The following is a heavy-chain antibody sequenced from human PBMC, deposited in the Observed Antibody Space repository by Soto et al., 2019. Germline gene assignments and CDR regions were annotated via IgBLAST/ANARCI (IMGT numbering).Heavy chain of an antibody. CDR2: ISNSGKTI. CDR1: GFTFSDYY. CDR3: ARERGGSGNFDY. Sequence: GGSLRLSCAASGFTFSDYYMSWIRQAPGKGLEWLSYISNSGKTIYYADSVKGRFTISRDNAKNSLYLLMNNLRADDTAVFYCARERGGSGNFDYWGQGTLVTVSS. D-gene: IGHD3-10*01. V-gene: IGHV3-11*01. J-gene: IGHJ4*02.